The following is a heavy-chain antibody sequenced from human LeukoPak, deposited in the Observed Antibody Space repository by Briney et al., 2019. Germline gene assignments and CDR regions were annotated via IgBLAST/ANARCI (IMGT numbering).Heavy chain of an antibody. Sequence: SETLSLTCTVSGGSISSSSYYWGWIRQPPGKGLEWIGSIYYSGSTYYNPSLKSRVTMSVDTSKNQFSLKLSSVTAADTAVYYCARAKSSGWNRFDYWGQGTLVTVSS. D-gene: IGHD6-19*01. J-gene: IGHJ4*02. V-gene: IGHV4-39*01. CDR1: GGSISSSSYY. CDR2: IYYSGST. CDR3: ARAKSSGWNRFDY.